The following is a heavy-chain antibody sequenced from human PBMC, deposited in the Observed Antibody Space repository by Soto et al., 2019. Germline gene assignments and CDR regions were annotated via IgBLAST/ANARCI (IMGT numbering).Heavy chain of an antibody. CDR2: IYYTGNT. J-gene: IGHJ4*02. Sequence: QVQLQESGPGLVKPSQTLSLTCTVSGASISGGDYYWTWIRQPPGKGLEWIGSIYYTGNTYSNPSLESRLSISVDPSNNQFALMLTSVTAPDTAIYYWARATYESSTYYLDYWGQGTLVTVSS. CDR1: GASISGGDYY. V-gene: IGHV4-30-4*01. D-gene: IGHD2-2*01. CDR3: ARATYESSTYYLDY.